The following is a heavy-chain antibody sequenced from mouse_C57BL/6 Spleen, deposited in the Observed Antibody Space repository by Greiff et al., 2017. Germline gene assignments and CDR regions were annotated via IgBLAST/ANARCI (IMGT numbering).Heavy chain of an antibody. CDR2: IDPSDSYT. CDR1: GYTFTSYW. CDR3: ARWTGTGVFDY. D-gene: IGHD4-1*01. Sequence: QVQLQQPGAELVMPGASVKLSCKASGYTFTSYWMHWVKQRPGPGLEWIGEIDPSDSYTNYNQKFKGKSTLTVDKSSSTAYMQLSSLTSEDSAVYYCARWTGTGVFDYWGQGTTLTVSS. V-gene: IGHV1-69*01. J-gene: IGHJ2*01.